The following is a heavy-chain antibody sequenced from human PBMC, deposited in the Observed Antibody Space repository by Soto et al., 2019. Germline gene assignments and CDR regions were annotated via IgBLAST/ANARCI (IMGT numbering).Heavy chain of an antibody. CDR1: GFTVSSNY. CDR3: VRARGGLSVVTATYFDY. J-gene: IGHJ4*02. D-gene: IGHD2-21*02. V-gene: IGHV3-53*01. CDR2: IYSGGST. Sequence: EVQLVESGGGLIQPGGSLRLSCAASGFTVSSNYMTWGRQAPGKGLEWVSLIYSGGSTYYANSVKGRFTISRDNSKNTLYLQMNSLRAEDTAVYYCVRARGGLSVVTATYFDYWGQGTLVTVSS.